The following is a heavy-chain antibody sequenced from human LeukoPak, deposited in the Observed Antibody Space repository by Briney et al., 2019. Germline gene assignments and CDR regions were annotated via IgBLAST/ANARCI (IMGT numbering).Heavy chain of an antibody. V-gene: IGHV3-21*01. D-gene: IGHD3-10*01. J-gene: IGHJ4*02. CDR1: GFTFSSYS. CDR2: ISSSSSYI. CDR3: AREVMVRGEYGFDY. Sequence: GGSLRLSCAASGFTFSSYSMNWVRQAPGKGLEWVSSISSSSSYIYYADSVKGRFTISRDNAKNSLYLQRNSLRAEDTAVYYCAREVMVRGEYGFDYWGQGTLVTVSS.